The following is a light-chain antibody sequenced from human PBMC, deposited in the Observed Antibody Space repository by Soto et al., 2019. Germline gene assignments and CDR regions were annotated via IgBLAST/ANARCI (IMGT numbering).Light chain of an antibody. CDR3: QQYGSSPPT. V-gene: IGKV3-20*01. CDR2: AAF. J-gene: IGKJ1*01. CDR1: QSVSSSY. Sequence: ENVLTQSPATLSLSPGEGATLSCRASQSVSSSYLAWYQQKPGQAPRLLIYAAFTRHTGISDRFNGSGSGTDFTLTISRLEPEDFAVYYCQQYGSSPPTFGQGTKVDIK.